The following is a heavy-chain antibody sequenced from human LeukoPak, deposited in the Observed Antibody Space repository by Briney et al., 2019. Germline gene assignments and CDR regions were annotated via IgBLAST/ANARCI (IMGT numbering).Heavy chain of an antibody. J-gene: IGHJ4*02. V-gene: IGHV1-69*04. CDR2: IIPILGIA. CDR3: AREGIYYFDY. Sequence: ASVKASCKASGGTFSSYAISWVRQAPGQGLEWMGRIIPILGIANYAQKFQGRVTITADKSTSTAYMELSSLRSEDTAVYHCAREGIYYFDYWGQGTLVTVSS. CDR1: GGTFSSYA.